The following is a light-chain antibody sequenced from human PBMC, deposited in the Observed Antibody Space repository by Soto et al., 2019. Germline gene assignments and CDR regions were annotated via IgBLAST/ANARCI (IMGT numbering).Light chain of an antibody. CDR3: QQYNNWPRA. CDR1: QSVSNN. CDR2: GAS. J-gene: IGKJ1*01. V-gene: IGKV3-15*01. Sequence: ETVMTQSPATLSVSPGERATLSCRASQSVSNNLAWYQQKPGQAPRLLISGASARAAGIPARFSGSGSGTDFTLIISSLQSEDFAVYYCQQYNNWPRAFGQGTKVEIK.